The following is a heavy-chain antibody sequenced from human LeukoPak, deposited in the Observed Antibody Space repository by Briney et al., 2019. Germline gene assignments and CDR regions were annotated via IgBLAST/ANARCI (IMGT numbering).Heavy chain of an antibody. J-gene: IGHJ4*02. V-gene: IGHV3-20*04. CDR2: INWNGGST. CDR1: GFTFDDYG. CDR3: ARDFGVITFGGVIASPPAY. Sequence: PGGSLRLSCSSSGFTFDDYGMNWVRQAPGKVLEWVSGINWNGGSTGYADSVKGRFTISRDNAKNSLYLQVNSLRAEDTALYYCARDFGVITFGGVIASPPAYWGQGTLVTVSS. D-gene: IGHD3-16*02.